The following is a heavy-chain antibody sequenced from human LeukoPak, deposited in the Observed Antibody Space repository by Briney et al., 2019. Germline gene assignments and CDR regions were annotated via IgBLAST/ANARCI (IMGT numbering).Heavy chain of an antibody. CDR1: GGSFSGYY. J-gene: IGHJ4*02. D-gene: IGHD3-10*01. CDR3: ARGLSVGRGVNKLYYFDY. Sequence: SETVSLICAVYGGSFSGYYWRWIRQPPGKGLEWIGEINHSGSTNCNPSLKIRVTLSVDTSKNQFSLKLSSVTAADTAAYYCARGLSVGRGVNKLYYFDYWRQGPLVPLSS. V-gene: IGHV4-34*01. CDR2: INHSGST.